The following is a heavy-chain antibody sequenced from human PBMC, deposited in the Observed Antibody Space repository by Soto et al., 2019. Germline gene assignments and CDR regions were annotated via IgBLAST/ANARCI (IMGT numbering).Heavy chain of an antibody. CDR1: GGSISSYS. CDR2: INYSGST. J-gene: IGHJ5*02. V-gene: IGHV4-59*01. CDR3: ARDLGYSSSSLGWFDP. D-gene: IGHD6-6*01. Sequence: QVQLQESGPGLVKSSETLSLTCTDSGGSISSYSWSWIRQPPGKGLEWIGHINYSGSTNYNPSLKSRVTISVDMSKNQFSLKLSSVTAADTAIYYCARDLGYSSSSLGWFDPWGQGTLVTVSS.